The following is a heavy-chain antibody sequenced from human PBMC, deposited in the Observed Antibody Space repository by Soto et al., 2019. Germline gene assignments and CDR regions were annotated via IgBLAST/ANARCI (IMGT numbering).Heavy chain of an antibody. V-gene: IGHV3-33*01. CDR3: ARDRYSSGWYDLDY. D-gene: IGHD6-19*01. J-gene: IGHJ4*02. Sequence: QVQLVESGGGVVQPGRSLRLSCAASGFTFSSYGMHWVRQAPGKGLEGVAVIWYDGSNKYYADSVKGRFTISRDNSTNTLYLRMNCLRAEGTAVYYCARDRYSSGWYDLDYWGQGTLVTVSS. CDR2: IWYDGSNK. CDR1: GFTFSSYG.